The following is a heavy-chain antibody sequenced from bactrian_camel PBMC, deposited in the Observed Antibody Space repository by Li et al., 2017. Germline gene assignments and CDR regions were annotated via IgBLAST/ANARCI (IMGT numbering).Heavy chain of an antibody. CDR1: GSIYGDAC. J-gene: IGHJ4*01. CDR2: IDSDATP. CDR3: AAAKGLPDLLRGGYLSARSYNY. Sequence: HVQLVESGGGLAQPGGSLRLSCGASGSIYGDACVGWLRQAPGKGPEGVAAIDSDATPIYPDSMKGRFTISHDNAKNTLYLQMNSLKPEDTAIYYCAAAKGLPDLLRGGYLSARSYNYWGRGTQVTVS. V-gene: IGHV3S26*01. D-gene: IGHD3*01.